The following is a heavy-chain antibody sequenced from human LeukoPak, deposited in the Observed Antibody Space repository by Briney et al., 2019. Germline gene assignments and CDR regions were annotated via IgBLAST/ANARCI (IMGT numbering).Heavy chain of an antibody. CDR3: AKGSLYSRPDANDY. Sequence: GGSLRLSCVASGFTFSSYAMSWVRQPPGKGLEWVSGIRGSGTSTYHADSVKGRFTISRDNSKSTLYLQMNSLRVEDTAIYYCAKGSLYSRPDANDYWGQGTLVTVSS. J-gene: IGHJ4*02. CDR2: IRGSGTST. D-gene: IGHD6-13*01. CDR1: GFTFSSYA. V-gene: IGHV3-23*01.